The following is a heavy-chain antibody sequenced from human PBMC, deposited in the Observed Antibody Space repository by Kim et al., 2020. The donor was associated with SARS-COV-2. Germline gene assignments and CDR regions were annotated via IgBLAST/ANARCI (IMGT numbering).Heavy chain of an antibody. CDR3: ARTGHSSGWYGWFDP. J-gene: IGHJ5*02. CDR2: ISSSSSYT. V-gene: IGHV3-11*03. D-gene: IGHD6-19*01. Sequence: GGSLRLSCAASGFTFSDYYMSWIRQAPGKGLEWVSYISSSSSYTNYADSVKGRFTISRDNAKNSLYLQMNSLRAEDTAVYYCARTGHSSGWYGWFDPWGQGTLVTVSS. CDR1: GFTFSDYY.